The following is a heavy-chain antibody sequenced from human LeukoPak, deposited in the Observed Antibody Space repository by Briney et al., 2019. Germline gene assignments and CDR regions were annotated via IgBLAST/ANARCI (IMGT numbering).Heavy chain of an antibody. Sequence: ASVKVSCKASGYTFTSSDINWVRQATGQGLEWMGWVNPKTGRTGYAQKFQGRVTVTTNTSTSSAYMEVGSLRFEDTAVYYCARGRPGVAAAGTYDYWGQGTLITVSS. V-gene: IGHV1-8*01. CDR1: GYTFTSSD. CDR3: ARGRPGVAAAGTYDY. D-gene: IGHD6-13*01. CDR2: VNPKTGRT. J-gene: IGHJ4*02.